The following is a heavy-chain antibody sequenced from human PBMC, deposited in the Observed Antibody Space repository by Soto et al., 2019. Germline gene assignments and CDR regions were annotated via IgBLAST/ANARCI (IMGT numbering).Heavy chain of an antibody. CDR1: GFTFSDYY. Sequence: GGSLRLSCAASGFTFSDYYMSWIRQAPGKGLEWVSYISSSSSYTNYADSVKGRFTISRDNAKNSLYLQMNSLRAEDTAVYYCAGLYYYDSSGYYSYYYYGMDVWGQGTTVTVSS. CDR2: ISSSSSYT. D-gene: IGHD3-22*01. CDR3: AGLYYYDSSGYYSYYYYGMDV. V-gene: IGHV3-11*06. J-gene: IGHJ6*02.